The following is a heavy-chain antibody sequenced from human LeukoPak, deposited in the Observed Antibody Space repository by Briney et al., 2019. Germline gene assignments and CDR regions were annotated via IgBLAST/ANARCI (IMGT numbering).Heavy chain of an antibody. CDR3: ARGVGTRFDP. Sequence: PGGSLRLSCAASGFTFSSFSMHWVRQAPGKGLEWVAIISYDGSNKYYADSMKGRFTISRDNSKNMVFLQVNSLRTEDTAVYYCARGVGTRFDPWGQGTLVTVSS. CDR2: ISYDGSNK. D-gene: IGHD1-7*01. V-gene: IGHV3-30-3*01. CDR1: GFTFSSFS. J-gene: IGHJ5*02.